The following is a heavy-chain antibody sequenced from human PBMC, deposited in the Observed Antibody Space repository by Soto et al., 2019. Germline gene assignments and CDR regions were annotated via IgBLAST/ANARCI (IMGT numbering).Heavy chain of an antibody. CDR3: AKSQEIGTHFFDS. D-gene: IGHD6-13*01. J-gene: IGHJ4*02. CDR1: GFTFSSYA. Sequence: SLRLSCAASGFTFSSYAMHWVRQPTGKGLEWVSSIGTAGDTYYAVSVKGRFTISRDNAKNSLSLQMNSLRAGDMAVYFCAKSQEIGTHFFDSWGQGTQVTVSS. CDR2: IGTAGDT. V-gene: IGHV3-13*01.